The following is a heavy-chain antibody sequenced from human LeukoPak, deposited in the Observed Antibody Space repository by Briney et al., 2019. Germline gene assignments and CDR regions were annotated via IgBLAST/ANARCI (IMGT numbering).Heavy chain of an antibody. Sequence: SETLSLTCTVSGGSISSSSYYWDWIRQPPGQGLEWIGSIYYSGSTYYNPSLKSPVTISVDTSKNQFSLRLSTVTAADTAVYYCARGDTKFYYYYGMDVWGQGTTVTVSS. CDR2: IYYSGST. D-gene: IGHD2-21*02. J-gene: IGHJ6*02. CDR3: ARGDTKFYYYYGMDV. V-gene: IGHV4-39*07. CDR1: GGSISSSSYY.